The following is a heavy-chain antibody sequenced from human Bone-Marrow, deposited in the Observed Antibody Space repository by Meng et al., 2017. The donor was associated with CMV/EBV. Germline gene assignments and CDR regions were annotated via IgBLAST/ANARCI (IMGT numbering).Heavy chain of an antibody. V-gene: IGHV1-18*01. D-gene: IGHD5-24*01. CDR1: GYTFTSYG. Sequence: ASVKVSCKTSGYTFTSYGISWVRQAPGQGLEWMGWISVYNGNTNYVQSLQGRVTMTTDTSTSTAYMEMRSLRSDETAVYYCARSGDGYSFGYYGMDVWGQGTTVTVSS. CDR2: ISVYNGNT. CDR3: ARSGDGYSFGYYGMDV. J-gene: IGHJ6*02.